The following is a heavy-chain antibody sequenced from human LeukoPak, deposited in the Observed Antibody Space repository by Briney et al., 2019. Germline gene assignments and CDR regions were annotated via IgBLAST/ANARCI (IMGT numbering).Heavy chain of an antibody. Sequence: ASETLSLTCTVSGYSISSGYYWGWIRQPPGKGLEWIGSIYYSGSTYYNPSLKSRVTISVDTSKNQFSLKLSSVTAADTAVYYCARADFWSGYYSHFDYWGQGTLVTVSS. V-gene: IGHV4-38-2*02. J-gene: IGHJ4*02. CDR1: GYSISSGYY. CDR2: IYYSGST. D-gene: IGHD3-3*01. CDR3: ARADFWSGYYSHFDY.